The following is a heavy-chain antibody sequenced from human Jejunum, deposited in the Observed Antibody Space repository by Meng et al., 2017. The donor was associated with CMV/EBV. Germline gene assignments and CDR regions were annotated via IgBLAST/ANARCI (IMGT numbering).Heavy chain of an antibody. Sequence: SGFPVSSAYMSWVRQAPGKGLEWVSSIYIGSSTDYADSVKGRFTISRDNPNNTLNLQMNNLRAEDTALYYCARFSIVRTTNAFDIWGQGTMVTVSS. J-gene: IGHJ3*02. V-gene: IGHV3-53*01. CDR2: IYIGSST. CDR3: ARFSIVRTTNAFDI. CDR1: GFPVSSAY. D-gene: IGHD1-26*01.